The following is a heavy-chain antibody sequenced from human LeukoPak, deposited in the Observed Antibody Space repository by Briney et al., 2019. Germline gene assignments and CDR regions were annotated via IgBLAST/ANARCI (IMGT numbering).Heavy chain of an antibody. CDR3: ARDDDDSSGYYERY. CDR2: IYSGGST. V-gene: IGHV3-66*01. D-gene: IGHD3-22*01. Sequence: GGSLRLSWAASGFTVSSNYMSWVRQAPGKGLEWVSVIYSGGSTYYADSVKGRFTISRDNSKDTLYLQMNSLRAGDTAVYYCARDDDDSSGYYERYWGQGTLVTVSS. J-gene: IGHJ4*02. CDR1: GFTVSSNY.